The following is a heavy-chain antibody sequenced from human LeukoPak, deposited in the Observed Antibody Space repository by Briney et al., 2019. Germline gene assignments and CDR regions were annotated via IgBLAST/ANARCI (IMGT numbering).Heavy chain of an antibody. CDR1: GITFSSYG. V-gene: IGHV3-30*02. D-gene: IGHD1-26*01. Sequence: GRSLRLSCAASGITFSSYGMHWVRQAPGKGLEWVTFIRYDGSNKYYADSVKGRFTISTDNSQNTLYLQMNSLRTEDTADYYCVVGNAGRYYLTGDDWGQRTLVTVSS. CDR2: IRYDGSNK. J-gene: IGHJ4*02. CDR3: VVGNAGRYYLTGDD.